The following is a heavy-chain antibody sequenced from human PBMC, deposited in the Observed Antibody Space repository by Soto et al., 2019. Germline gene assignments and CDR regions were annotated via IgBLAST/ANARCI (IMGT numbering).Heavy chain of an antibody. CDR1: GYTFTSYG. V-gene: IGHV1-18*01. D-gene: IGHD3-10*01. CDR2: ISAYNGNT. CDR3: ARVVVRPELRHFVDY. J-gene: IGHJ4*02. Sequence: ASVKVSCKASGYTFTSYGISWVRQAPGQGLEWMGWISAYNGNTNYAQKLQGRVTMTTNTSTSTAYMELRSQGSDDTAVYYGARVVVRPELRHFVDYWGQGTLVTVSS.